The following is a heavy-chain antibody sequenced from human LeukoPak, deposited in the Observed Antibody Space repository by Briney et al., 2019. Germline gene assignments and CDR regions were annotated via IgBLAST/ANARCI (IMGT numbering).Heavy chain of an antibody. Sequence: ASVKVSCKASGYTFTGYYMHWVRQAPGQGLEWMGWINPNSGGTNYAQNFQGRVTMTRDTSISTVYMELSSLRSEDTAVYYCARVESWEHSGSSQDAFDIWGQGTMVTVSS. CDR1: GYTFTGYY. D-gene: IGHD1-26*01. CDR3: ARVESWEHSGSSQDAFDI. CDR2: INPNSGGT. V-gene: IGHV1-2*02. J-gene: IGHJ3*02.